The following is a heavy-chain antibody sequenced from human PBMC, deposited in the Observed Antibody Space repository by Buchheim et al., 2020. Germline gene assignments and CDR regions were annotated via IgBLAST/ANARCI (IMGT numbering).Heavy chain of an antibody. V-gene: IGHV3-7*01. D-gene: IGHD3-22*01. CDR3: ARDRYYYDRSGYYY. Sequence: EVQLVESVGGLVQPGGSLRLSCAASGFTFSSYWMSWVRQAPGKGLEWVANTKQDGREKYYVDSVKGRSTIPRDNATNSLYLQMNSLRAADTAVYYCARDRYYYDRSGYYYWGQGTL. J-gene: IGHJ4*02. CDR1: GFTFSSYW. CDR2: TKQDGREK.